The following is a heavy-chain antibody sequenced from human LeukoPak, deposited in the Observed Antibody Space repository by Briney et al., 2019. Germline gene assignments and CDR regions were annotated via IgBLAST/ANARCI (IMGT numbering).Heavy chain of an antibody. Sequence: ASVKVSCKASGYTFTGYYMYWVRQAPGQGLEWMGRINPNSGGTNYAQKFQGRVTMTRDTSISTAYMELSRLRSDDTAVYYCARGPHTYDYVWGSYPDYWGQGTLVTVSS. D-gene: IGHD3-16*02. CDR2: INPNSGGT. CDR1: GYTFTGYY. J-gene: IGHJ4*02. V-gene: IGHV1-2*06. CDR3: ARGPHTYDYVWGSYPDY.